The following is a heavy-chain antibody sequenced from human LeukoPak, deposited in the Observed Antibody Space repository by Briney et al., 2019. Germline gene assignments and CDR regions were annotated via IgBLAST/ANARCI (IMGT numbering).Heavy chain of an antibody. CDR2: IYGSSRT. CDR3: ARDCYTTGCD. D-gene: IGHD3-16*02. J-gene: IGHJ4*02. V-gene: IGHV3-66*01. Sequence: PGGSLRLSCAGSGFIVSSNYMSWVRQAAGKGLEWVSVIYGSSRTYYADSVKGRFTISRDNSKNTLYLQMNSLRAEDTAVYYCARDCYTTGCDWGQGTLVTASS. CDR1: GFIVSSNY.